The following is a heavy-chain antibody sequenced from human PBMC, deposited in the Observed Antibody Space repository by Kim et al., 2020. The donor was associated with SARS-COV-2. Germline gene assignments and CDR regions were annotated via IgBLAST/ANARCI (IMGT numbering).Heavy chain of an antibody. Sequence: GESLKISCKGSGYSFTSYWIGWVRQMPGKGLEWMGIIYPGDSDTRYSPSFQGQVTISADKSISTAYLQWSSLKASDTAMYYCAVERYCSSTSCPPDVAFDIWGQGTMVTVSS. J-gene: IGHJ3*02. CDR1: GYSFTSYW. V-gene: IGHV5-51*01. CDR3: AVERYCSSTSCPPDVAFDI. D-gene: IGHD2-2*01. CDR2: IYPGDSDT.